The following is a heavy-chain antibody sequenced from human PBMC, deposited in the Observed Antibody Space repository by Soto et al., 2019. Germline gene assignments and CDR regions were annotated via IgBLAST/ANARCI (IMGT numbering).Heavy chain of an antibody. Sequence: ASVKVSCKASGYTFTGYYMHWVRQAPGQGLEWMGWINPNSGGTNYAQKFQGWVTMTRDTSISTAYMELSRLGSDDTAVYYCAREPRKTGSTTREGYDGMYVWGQGTTVTVSS. D-gene: IGHD2-2*01. CDR3: AREPRKTGSTTREGYDGMYV. CDR1: GYTFTGYY. J-gene: IGHJ6*02. V-gene: IGHV1-2*04. CDR2: INPNSGGT.